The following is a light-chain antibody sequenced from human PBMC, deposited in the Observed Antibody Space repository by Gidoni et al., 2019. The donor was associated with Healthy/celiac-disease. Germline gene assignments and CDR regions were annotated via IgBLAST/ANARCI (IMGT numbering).Light chain of an antibody. CDR3: QQRSNWPLALT. CDR2: DAS. Sequence: IVLTQSPATLSLSPGERATLSCRASQSVSRSFAWYQQKPGQAPRLLIYDASNRATGIPARFSGSGSGTDFTLTISSLEPEDFAVYYCQQRSNWPLALTCXGXTKVEIK. J-gene: IGKJ4*01. CDR1: QSVSRS. V-gene: IGKV3-11*01.